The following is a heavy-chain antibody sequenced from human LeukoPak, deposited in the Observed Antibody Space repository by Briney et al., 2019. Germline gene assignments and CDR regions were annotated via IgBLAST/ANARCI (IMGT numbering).Heavy chain of an antibody. J-gene: IGHJ4*02. CDR3: ARDRDRVWYYDILTGYYREVGPDY. CDR2: ISSSGSTI. V-gene: IGHV3-11*01. D-gene: IGHD3-9*01. Sequence: PGGSLRLSCAASGFTFSDYYMSWIRQAPGKGLEWVSYISSSGSTIYYADSVKGRFTISRDNAKNSLYLQMNSLRAEDTAVYYCARDRDRVWYYDILTGYYREVGPDYWGQGTLVTVSS. CDR1: GFTFSDYY.